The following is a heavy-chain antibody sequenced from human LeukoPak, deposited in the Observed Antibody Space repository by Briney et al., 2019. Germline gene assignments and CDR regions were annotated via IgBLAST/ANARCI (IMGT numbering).Heavy chain of an antibody. D-gene: IGHD6-19*01. CDR3: ATGTTGGYSSGWSRY. J-gene: IGHJ4*02. CDR1: GFTLSSYA. Sequence: PGGSLRLSCAASGFTLSSYAMSWVRQAPGKGLERVSSISGSSSYIYYADSVKGRFTISRDNAKNSLYLQMNSLRAEDTAVYYCATGTTGGYSSGWSRYWGQGTLVTVSS. V-gene: IGHV3-21*01. CDR2: ISGSSSYI.